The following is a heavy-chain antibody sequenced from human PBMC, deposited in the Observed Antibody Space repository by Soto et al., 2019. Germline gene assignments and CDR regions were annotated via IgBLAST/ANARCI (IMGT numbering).Heavy chain of an antibody. J-gene: IGHJ4*02. CDR1: GFSFSSYG. Sequence: GQLVESGGGLVQPGGSLRLSCAASGFSFSSYGMHWVRQAPGKGLEWVAVISYDGSNKYYADSVKGRFTISRDNSKNTLYLQMNSLRAEDTAVYYCAKESGSFSYYFDYWGQGTLVTVSS. D-gene: IGHD1-26*01. V-gene: IGHV3-30*18. CDR3: AKESGSFSYYFDY. CDR2: ISYDGSNK.